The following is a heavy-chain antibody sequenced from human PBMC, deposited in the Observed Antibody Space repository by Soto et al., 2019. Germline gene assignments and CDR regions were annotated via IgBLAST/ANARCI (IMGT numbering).Heavy chain of an antibody. CDR2: VSPKSGGT. J-gene: IGHJ5*02. CDR1: GYNFSDYY. CDR3: AREISGGGTLNWFDP. V-gene: IGHV1-2*02. Sequence: ASVKVSCKXSGYNFSDYYIHWVRQAPGQGLEWLGWVSPKSGGTNYAQKFKGRVTMTRDTSSNTVYMDLSGLKSDDTAVFYCAREISGGGTLNWFDPWGQGTLVTVSS. D-gene: IGHD2-8*02.